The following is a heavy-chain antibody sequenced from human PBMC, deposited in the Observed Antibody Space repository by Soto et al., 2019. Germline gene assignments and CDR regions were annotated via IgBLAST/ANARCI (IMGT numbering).Heavy chain of an antibody. CDR1: GYTFTSYY. D-gene: IGHD5-18*01. CDR2: INPSGGST. Sequence: ASVKVSCKASGYTFTSYYMHWVRQAPGQGLEWMGIINPSGGSTSYAQKFQGRVTMTRDTSTSAVYMELSSLRSEDTAVYYCAREGYSYGDFDIWGQGTMVTVSS. CDR3: AREGYSYGDFDI. V-gene: IGHV1-46*01. J-gene: IGHJ3*02.